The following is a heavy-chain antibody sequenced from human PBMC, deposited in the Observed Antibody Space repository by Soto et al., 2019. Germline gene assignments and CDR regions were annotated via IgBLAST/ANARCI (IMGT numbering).Heavy chain of an antibody. V-gene: IGHV3-23*01. CDR2: ISVSVGST. CDR1: GFPFAPST. CDR3: AKRDVPHSTSNAYFYDH. Sequence: PGGSLRLSCRVSGFPFAPSTMSWGRQAPGKGLEWVSTISVSVGSTYSADSVQGRFTVSSDISDNTLFLRMTSLTADDTAVYFCAKRDVPHSTSNAYFYDHWGRGVLVTVSS. D-gene: IGHD2-21*02. J-gene: IGHJ4*02.